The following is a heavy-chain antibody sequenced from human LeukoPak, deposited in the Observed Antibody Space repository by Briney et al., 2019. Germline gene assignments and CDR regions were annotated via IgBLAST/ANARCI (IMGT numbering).Heavy chain of an antibody. CDR1: GFTFDDYA. J-gene: IGHJ3*02. CDR2: ISWNSGSI. Sequence: GGSLRLSCAASGFTFDDYAMNWVRQTPGKGLGWVSGISWNSGSIGYADSVKGRFTISRDNAKNSLYLQMNSLRAEDTALYYCAKRGVGGAFDIWGQGTMVTVSS. V-gene: IGHV3-9*01. CDR3: AKRGVGGAFDI. D-gene: IGHD2-15*01.